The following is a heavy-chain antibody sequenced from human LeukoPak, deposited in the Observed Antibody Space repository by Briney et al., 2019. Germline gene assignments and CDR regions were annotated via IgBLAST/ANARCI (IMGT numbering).Heavy chain of an antibody. J-gene: IGHJ5*02. D-gene: IGHD3-22*01. Sequence: SQTLSLTCTVSGGSISSGSYYWSCIRQPAGKGLECIGRIYTSGSTNYNPSLKSRVTISVDTSKNQFSLKLSSVTAADTAVYYCARDYYYDSSGYYYNWFDPWGQGTLVTVSS. CDR1: GGSISSGSYY. V-gene: IGHV4-61*02. CDR3: ARDYYYDSSGYYYNWFDP. CDR2: IYTSGST.